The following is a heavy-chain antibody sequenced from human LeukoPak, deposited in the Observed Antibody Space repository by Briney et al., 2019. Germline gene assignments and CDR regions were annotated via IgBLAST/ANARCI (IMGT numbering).Heavy chain of an antibody. Sequence: GGSLRLSCTVSGFTVSSNSMSWVRQAPGRALEWVSFINSVNTHYSNSVKGRFTISRDNSKNTLYLQMNSLRAEDTAVYYCARRAGAYSHPYDYWGQGTLVTVSS. V-gene: IGHV3-53*01. J-gene: IGHJ4*02. D-gene: IGHD4/OR15-4a*01. CDR1: GFTVSSNS. CDR2: INSVNT. CDR3: ARRAGAYSHPYDY.